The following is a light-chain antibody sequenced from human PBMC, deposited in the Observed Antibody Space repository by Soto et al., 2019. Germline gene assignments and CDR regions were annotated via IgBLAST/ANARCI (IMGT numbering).Light chain of an antibody. CDR2: SSY. CDR1: QTSSGY. V-gene: IGKV1-39*01. J-gene: IGKJ1*01. Sequence: SLTNTGGDGVTITYRSSQTSSGYVYWYQQQQGKAHNRLMISSYDLQSGVPSRFSGSECGRDFTLTIAGLQPEDFATDYCQQPYSPPPTFGQGTKVDI. CDR3: QQPYSPPPT.